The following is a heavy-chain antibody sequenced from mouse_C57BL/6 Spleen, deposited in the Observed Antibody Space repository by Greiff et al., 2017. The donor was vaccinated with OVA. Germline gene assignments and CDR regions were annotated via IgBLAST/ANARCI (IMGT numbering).Heavy chain of an antibody. CDR3: ARVWLLRAMDY. D-gene: IGHD2-3*01. CDR2: INYDGSST. Sequence: EVMLVESEGGLVQPGSSMKLSCTASGFTFSDYYMAWVRQVPEKGLEWVANINYDGSSTYYLDSLKSRFIISRDNAKNILYLQMSSLKSEDTATYYCARVWLLRAMDYWGQGTSVTVSS. J-gene: IGHJ4*01. CDR1: GFTFSDYY. V-gene: IGHV5-16*01.